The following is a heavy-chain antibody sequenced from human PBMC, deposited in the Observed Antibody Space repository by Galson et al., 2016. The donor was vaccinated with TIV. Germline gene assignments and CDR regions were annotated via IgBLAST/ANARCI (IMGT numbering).Heavy chain of an antibody. J-gene: IGHJ3*01. CDR2: TYYRSRWYY. Sequence: CAISGDSISSDSAAWNWVRQSPSRGLEWLGRTYYRSRWYYDYKVSVKSRITIESDTSKNQFSLHLNSVTSEDTAVYYCARAAGRNGAACHATCESFDFWGQGTKVTVSS. CDR3: ARAAGRNGAACHATCESFDF. D-gene: IGHD3-10*01. V-gene: IGHV6-1*01. CDR1: GDSISSDSAA.